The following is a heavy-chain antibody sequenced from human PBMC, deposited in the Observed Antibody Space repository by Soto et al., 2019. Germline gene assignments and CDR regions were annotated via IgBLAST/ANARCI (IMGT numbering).Heavy chain of an antibody. J-gene: IGHJ5*01. CDR1: GGTFGNLG. Sequence: QMQLVQSGAEVKKPGSSVKISCKASGGTFGNLGIRWLRQAPGQGLEWMGGTIPIFDTPHYAEKFRDRVTITADATTTAYLELTSLTSADPATYYCARDREDGSGTKYNWFDSWGQGTLVTVSS. CDR3: ARDREDGSGTKYNWFDS. V-gene: IGHV1-69*01. CDR2: TIPIFDTP. D-gene: IGHD3-10*01.